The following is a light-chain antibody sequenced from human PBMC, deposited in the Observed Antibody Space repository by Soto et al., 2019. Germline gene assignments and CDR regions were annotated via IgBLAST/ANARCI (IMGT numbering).Light chain of an antibody. CDR2: GNN. Sequence: QSVLTQPPSVSGAPGQRVTISCTGSSSNLGAGYDLPGYQQLPGTAPKLLIYGNNNRPSGVPDRFSGSKSGTSASLAITGLQAEDEADYYCQSYDSSLSAYVFGTGTKLTVL. CDR1: SSNLGAGYD. V-gene: IGLV1-40*01. CDR3: QSYDSSLSAYV. J-gene: IGLJ1*01.